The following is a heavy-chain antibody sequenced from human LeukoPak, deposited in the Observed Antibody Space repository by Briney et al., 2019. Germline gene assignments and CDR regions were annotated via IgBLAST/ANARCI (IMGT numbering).Heavy chain of an antibody. CDR3: ASQTKYYYGSGSYWGAFDI. CDR1: GFTSDDHA. J-gene: IGHJ3*02. D-gene: IGHD3-10*01. CDR2: ISGDT. Sequence: GGSLRLSCAASGFTSDDHAMHWVRQAPGKGLEWVSLISGDTYYADSVKGRFTISRDNSKNSLYLQMNSPRTDDTALYYCASQTKYYYGSGSYWGAFDIWGQGTMVTVSS. V-gene: IGHV3-43*02.